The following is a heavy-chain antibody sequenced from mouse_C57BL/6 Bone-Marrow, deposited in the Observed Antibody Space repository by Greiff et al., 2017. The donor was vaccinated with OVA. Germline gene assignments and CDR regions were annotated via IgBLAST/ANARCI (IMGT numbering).Heavy chain of an antibody. V-gene: IGHV1-63*01. CDR1: GYTFTNYW. D-gene: IGHD2-4*01. Sequence: VQVVESGAELVRPGTSVKMSCKASGYTFTNYWIGWAKQRPGHGLEWIGDIYPGGGYTNYNEKFKGKATLTADKSSSTAYMQFSSLTSEDSAIYYCARRRIYYEAFDYWGQGTTLTVSS. CDR3: ARRRIYYEAFDY. CDR2: IYPGGGYT. J-gene: IGHJ2*01.